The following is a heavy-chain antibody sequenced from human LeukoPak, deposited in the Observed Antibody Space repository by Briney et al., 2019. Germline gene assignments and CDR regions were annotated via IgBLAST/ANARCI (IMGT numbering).Heavy chain of an antibody. CDR1: GFSFSSYA. D-gene: IGHD1-26*01. V-gene: IGHV3-30*02. J-gene: IGHJ4*02. CDR2: IRYDGRNK. CDR3: AKDLGDSGPTPDSDY. Sequence: GGSLRLSCVASGFSFSSYAMHWVRQAPGKGLEWVAFIRYDGRNKYYADSVKGRFTISRDNSKNTLYLQMNSLRAEDTSVYYCAKDLGDSGPTPDSDYWGQGTLVTVSS.